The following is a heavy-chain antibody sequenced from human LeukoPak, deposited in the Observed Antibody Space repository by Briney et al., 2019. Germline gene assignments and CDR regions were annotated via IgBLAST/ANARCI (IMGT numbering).Heavy chain of an antibody. Sequence: GGSLRLSCAASGFTFSSYAMSWVRQAPGKGLEWVSAISGSGGSTYYADSVKGRFTISRDNSKNTLYLQMNSLRAEDTAVYYCARDRIAGRQFNDYWGQGTLVTVSS. CDR1: GFTFSSYA. D-gene: IGHD6-6*01. CDR3: ARDRIAGRQFNDY. CDR2: ISGSGGST. V-gene: IGHV3-23*01. J-gene: IGHJ4*02.